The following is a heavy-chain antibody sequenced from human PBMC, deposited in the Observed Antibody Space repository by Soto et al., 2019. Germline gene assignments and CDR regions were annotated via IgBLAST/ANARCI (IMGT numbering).Heavy chain of an antibody. Sequence: QVQLQESGPGLVKPSETLSLTCTVSGGSISSYYWSWIRQPPGKGLEWIGYIYYSGSTNYNPSLKSRVTISVDTSKNQFSLKLSSVTAADTAVYYCASGPYGSVFRDAFDIWGQGTMVTVSS. CDR1: GGSISSYY. CDR3: ASGPYGSVFRDAFDI. V-gene: IGHV4-59*01. D-gene: IGHD3-10*01. J-gene: IGHJ3*02. CDR2: IYYSGST.